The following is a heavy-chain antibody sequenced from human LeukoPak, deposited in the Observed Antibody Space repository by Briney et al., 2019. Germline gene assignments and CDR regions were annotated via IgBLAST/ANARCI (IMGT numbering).Heavy chain of an antibody. J-gene: IGHJ4*02. CDR3: ANCLGLVTCRYFDY. Sequence: GGSLRLSCAESGFTFSSYGMHWVRQAPGKGLEWVSFIRYDGSNKYYADSVKGRFTISRDNSKNTLYLQMNSLRAEDTAVYYCANCLGLVTCRYFDYWGQGTLVTVSS. CDR2: IRYDGSNK. V-gene: IGHV3-30*02. CDR1: GFTFSSYG. D-gene: IGHD3/OR15-3a*01.